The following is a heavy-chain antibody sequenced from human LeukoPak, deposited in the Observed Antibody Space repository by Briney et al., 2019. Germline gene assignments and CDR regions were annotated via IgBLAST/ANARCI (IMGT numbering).Heavy chain of an antibody. J-gene: IGHJ3*02. CDR1: GGSFSGYY. CDR3: ARDYYDSSGYYWGGAFDI. CDR2: INHSGST. Sequence: SETLSLTCAVYGGSFSGYYWSWIRQPPGKGLEWIGEINHSGSTNYNPSLKSRVTISVDTSKNQFSLKLSSVTAADTAVYYCARDYYDSSGYYWGGAFDIWGQGTMVTVSS. D-gene: IGHD3-22*01. V-gene: IGHV4-34*01.